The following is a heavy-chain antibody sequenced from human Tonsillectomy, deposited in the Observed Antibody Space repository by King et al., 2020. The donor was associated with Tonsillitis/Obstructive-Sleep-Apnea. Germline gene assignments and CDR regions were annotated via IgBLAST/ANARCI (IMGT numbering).Heavy chain of an antibody. CDR3: AREEAYHNSAFFDY. D-gene: IGHD3-10*01. J-gene: IGHJ4*02. CDR2: IIPILGIA. CDR1: GGTFSSYA. Sequence: QGQLVQSGAEVKKPGSSVKVSCKASGGTFSSYAISWVRQAPGQGLEWMGGIIPILGIANYAQKFQGRVTITADKSTSTAYMELSSLRSEDTAVYYCAREEAYHNSAFFDYWGQGTLVTVSS. V-gene: IGHV1-69*10.